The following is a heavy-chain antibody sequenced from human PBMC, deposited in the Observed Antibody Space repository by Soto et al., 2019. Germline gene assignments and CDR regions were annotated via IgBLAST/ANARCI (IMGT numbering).Heavy chain of an antibody. V-gene: IGHV2-5*01. Sequence: SCPTLVNPSQTLTVTCTFSGFSLSTSGVGVGWIRQPPGKALEWLALIYWNDDKRYSPSLKSRLTITKDTSKNQVVLTMTNMDPVDTATYYCAHRGLLDWFDPWGQGTLVTVSS. CDR3: AHRGLLDWFDP. D-gene: IGHD2-8*02. J-gene: IGHJ5*02. CDR2: IYWNDDK. CDR1: GFSLSTSGVG.